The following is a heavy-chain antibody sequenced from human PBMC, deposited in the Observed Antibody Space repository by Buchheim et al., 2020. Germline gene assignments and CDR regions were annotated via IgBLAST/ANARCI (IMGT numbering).Heavy chain of an antibody. CDR3: VKTGYSYGPYYFYYYMDV. V-gene: IGHV3-30*18. CDR2: ISYDGSEK. Sequence: QVQLVESGGGVVRSGGSLRLSCAASGFTFSSYGMHWVRQAPGKGLEWVAAISYDGSEKYYVDSVKGRFTISRDNSKNTLYLQMNSLRAEETAVYYCVKTGYSYGPYYFYYYMDVWGKGTT. D-gene: IGHD5-12*01. CDR1: GFTFSSYG. J-gene: IGHJ6*03.